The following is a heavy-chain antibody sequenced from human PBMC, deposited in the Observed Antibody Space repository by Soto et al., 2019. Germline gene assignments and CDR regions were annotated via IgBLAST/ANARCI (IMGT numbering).Heavy chain of an antibody. CDR1: GFSVSNNY. J-gene: IGHJ4*02. CDR3: ARDCDASGFCPI. CDR2: AYRGGGGT. V-gene: IGHV3-53*01. D-gene: IGHD3-22*01. Sequence: PGGSLRLSCAASGFSVSNNYMIWARQAPGKGLEWVSVAYRGGGGTYYADSAKGRFTISRDNSKNTVYLQMNSLRAEDTAVYYCARDCDASGFCPIGGQGAEVTVPS.